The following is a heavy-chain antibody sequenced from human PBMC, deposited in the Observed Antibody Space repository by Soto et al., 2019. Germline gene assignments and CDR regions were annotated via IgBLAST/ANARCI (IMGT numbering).Heavy chain of an antibody. CDR3: ARDSGGIIDY. D-gene: IGHD2-15*01. CDR2: IYYSGST. J-gene: IGHJ4*02. V-gene: IGHV4-59*01. Sequence: SETLSLTCTVSGGSISSYYWSWIRQPPGKGLEWIGYIYYSGSTNYNPSLKSRVTISVDTSKNQFSLKLSSVTAADTAVYYCARDSGGIIDYWGQGTLVTVSS. CDR1: GGSISSYY.